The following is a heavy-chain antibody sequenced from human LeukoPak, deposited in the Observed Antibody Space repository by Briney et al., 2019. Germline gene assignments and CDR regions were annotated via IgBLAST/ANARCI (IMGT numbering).Heavy chain of an antibody. V-gene: IGHV3-7*04. D-gene: IGHD3-9*01. CDR1: GFTFSSYW. J-gene: IGHJ3*02. Sequence: PGGSLRLSCAASGFTFSSYWMSWVRQAPGKGLEWVANIKQDGSEKYYVGSVKGRFTISRDNATNSLYLQMNSLRAEDTAVYYCARDRRYYDILTGYYGAFDIWGQGTMVTVSS. CDR3: ARDRRYYDILTGYYGAFDI. CDR2: IKQDGSEK.